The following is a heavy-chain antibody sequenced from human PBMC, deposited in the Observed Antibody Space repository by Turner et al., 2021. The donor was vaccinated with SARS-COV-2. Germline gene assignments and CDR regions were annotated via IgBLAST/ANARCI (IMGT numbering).Heavy chain of an antibody. CDR2: IKHSGST. V-gene: IGHV4-59*12. D-gene: IGHD6-19*01. CDR3: ARGYYNAAYSSGWYVYNAEYFQQ. J-gene: IGHJ1*01. CDR1: GGSIRSNY. Sequence: QVRLQESGPGLVKPSETLSLTCTVTGGSIRSNYWTWIRQPPGKGLEWIGEIKHSGSTNYNPSLKSRVTISVDTSKNQFSLKLSSVTAADTAVYYCARGYYNAAYSSGWYVYNAEYFQQWGQGTLVTVSS.